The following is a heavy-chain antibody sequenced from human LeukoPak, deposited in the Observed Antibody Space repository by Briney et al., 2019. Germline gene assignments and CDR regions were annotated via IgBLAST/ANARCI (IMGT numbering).Heavy chain of an antibody. CDR1: GGSISSGGSY. CDR3: ARREGMVYAIWTWFDP. J-gene: IGHJ5*02. CDR2: IYYSGST. D-gene: IGHD2-8*01. V-gene: IGHV4-31*03. Sequence: SQTLSLTCTVSGGSISSGGSYWSWIRHHPGKCLEWIGYIYYSGSTYYNPSLKSRVTISVDTSKNQFSLKLRSVTAADTAVYYCARREGMVYAIWTWFDPWGQGTLVTVSS.